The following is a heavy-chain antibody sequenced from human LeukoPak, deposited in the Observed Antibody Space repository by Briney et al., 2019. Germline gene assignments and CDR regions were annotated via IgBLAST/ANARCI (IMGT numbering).Heavy chain of an antibody. CDR2: ISYDGSNK. J-gene: IGHJ3*02. D-gene: IGHD3-22*01. CDR1: GFTFSSYA. V-gene: IGHV3-30*04. CDR3: ARGHYYDSSADDAFDI. Sequence: PGGSLRLSCAASGFTFSSYAMHWVRQAPGKGLEWVAVISYDGSNKYYADSVKGRFTISRDNSKNTLSLQMNSLRAEDTAVYYCARGHYYDSSADDAFDIWGQGTMVTVSS.